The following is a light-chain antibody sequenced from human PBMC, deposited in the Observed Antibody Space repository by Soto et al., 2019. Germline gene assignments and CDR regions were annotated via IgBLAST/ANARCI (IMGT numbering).Light chain of an antibody. Sequence: QSALTQPASVSGSPGQSITISCTGTSCDVGGYNYVSWYQQHPGKAPKLMIYDVSNRPSGVSNRFSGSKSGNTASLTISGLQAEDEADYYCSSYTSSSTLIYVFGTGTKLTVL. V-gene: IGLV2-14*01. CDR2: DVS. J-gene: IGLJ1*01. CDR3: SSYTSSSTLIYV. CDR1: SCDVGGYNY.